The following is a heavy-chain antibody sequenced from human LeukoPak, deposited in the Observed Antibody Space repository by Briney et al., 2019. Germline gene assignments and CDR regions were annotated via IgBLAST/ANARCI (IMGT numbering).Heavy chain of an antibody. J-gene: IGHJ4*02. CDR3: STRTDLYDY. CDR2: IRSKTDGGTT. Sequence: GGSLRLSCVASGFTFTDAWMTWVRQAPGKGLEWVGRIRSKTDGGTTDYAAAVKGRFIISRDDSRNTFYLQMNSLTTEDTAVYYCSTRTDLYDYWGQGTLVTVS. V-gene: IGHV3-15*01. CDR1: GFTFTDAW.